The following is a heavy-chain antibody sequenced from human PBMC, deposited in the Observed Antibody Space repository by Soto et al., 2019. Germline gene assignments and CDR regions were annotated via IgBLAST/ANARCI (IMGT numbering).Heavy chain of an antibody. D-gene: IGHD2-8*02. V-gene: IGHV4-34*01. Sequence: PSEPLSHTSAFYGRPFISYYWTWMRKPPGTGLEWIGEINHSGSTNYNPSLKSRVTISVDTSKNQFSLKLTSVTAADTAVYYCARDKITGLFDYWGQGTLVTAPQ. CDR1: GRPFISYY. J-gene: IGHJ4*02. CDR2: INHSGST. CDR3: ARDKITGLFDY.